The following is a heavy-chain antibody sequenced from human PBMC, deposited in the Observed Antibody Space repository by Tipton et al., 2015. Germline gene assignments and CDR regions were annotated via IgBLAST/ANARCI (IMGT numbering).Heavy chain of an antibody. V-gene: IGHV4-38-2*01. CDR1: GYSISSGYY. CDR2: IQYSGST. D-gene: IGHD4-23*01. Sequence: TLSFTCAVSGYSISSGYYWGWIRQPPGKELEWIGYIQYSGSTNYDPSLKSRVTISVDTSKTQFSLKMSSVTASDTAVYYCARARGRHGGLFDSWGQGILVTVSS. CDR3: ARARGRHGGLFDS. J-gene: IGHJ4*02.